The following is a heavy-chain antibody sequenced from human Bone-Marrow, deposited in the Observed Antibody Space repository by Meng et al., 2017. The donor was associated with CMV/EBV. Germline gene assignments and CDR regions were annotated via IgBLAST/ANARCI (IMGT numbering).Heavy chain of an antibody. D-gene: IGHD2-2*01. CDR3: ARECGDLGYCSSTSCWNDAFDI. V-gene: IGHV3-48*03. Sequence: GESLKISCAASGFTFSSYEMNWVRQAPGKGLEWVSYISSSGSTIYYADSVKGRFTISRDSAKNSLYLQMNSLRAEDTAVYYCARECGDLGYCSSTSCWNDAFDIWGQGTMVTVSS. CDR1: GFTFSSYE. CDR2: ISSSGSTI. J-gene: IGHJ3*02.